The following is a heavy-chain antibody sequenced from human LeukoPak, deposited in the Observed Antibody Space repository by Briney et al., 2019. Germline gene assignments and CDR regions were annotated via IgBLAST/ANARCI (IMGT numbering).Heavy chain of an antibody. D-gene: IGHD4-23*01. CDR3: ARLDDYGGNSDY. J-gene: IGHJ4*02. Sequence: SETLSLTCTVSGGSISSYYWSWIRQPPGKGLEWIGYIYYSGSTYYNPSLKSRVTISVDTSKNQFSLKLSSVTAADTAVYYCARLDDYGGNSDYWGQGTLVTVSS. CDR1: GGSISSYY. CDR2: IYYSGST. V-gene: IGHV4-59*08.